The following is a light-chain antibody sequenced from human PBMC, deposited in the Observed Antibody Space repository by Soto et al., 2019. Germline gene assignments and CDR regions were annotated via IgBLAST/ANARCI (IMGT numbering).Light chain of an antibody. CDR3: QQYNSYSRT. Sequence: DIQMTQSPSTLSASVGDRVTITCRASQSISAWLAWYQQKPGKAPKLLIYKASSLESGVPSRFGGSGSGTEFTLTISSLQPDDLATYYCQQYNSYSRTFGQGIKVDIK. CDR1: QSISAW. J-gene: IGKJ1*01. V-gene: IGKV1-5*03. CDR2: KAS.